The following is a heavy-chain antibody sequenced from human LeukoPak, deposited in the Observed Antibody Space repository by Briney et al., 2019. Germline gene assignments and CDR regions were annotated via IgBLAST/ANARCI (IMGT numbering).Heavy chain of an antibody. Sequence: GGSLRLSCAASGFTFSSYSMNWVRQAPGKGLEWVSSISSSSTYIYYADSVKGRFTISRDNAKNSLFLQMNSLRVEDTAVYYCARDSNLIVPRTIDYWGQGTLVTVSS. CDR3: ARDSNLIVPRTIDY. J-gene: IGHJ4*01. D-gene: IGHD1-14*01. CDR1: GFTFSSYS. V-gene: IGHV3-21*01. CDR2: ISSSSTYI.